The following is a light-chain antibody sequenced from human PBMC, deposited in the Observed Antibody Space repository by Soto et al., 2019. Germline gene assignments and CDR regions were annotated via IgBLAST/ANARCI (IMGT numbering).Light chain of an antibody. J-gene: IGLJ2*01. V-gene: IGLV2-14*01. CDR2: DVS. CDR3: SSYTATSTPYVV. Sequence: QSALTQPASVSGSPGQSITISCTGTSSDVGGYNYVSWYQQNPGKAPKLMIYDVSNRTSGVSNRFSGSKSGNTASLTISGLQAEDDADYYCSSYTATSTPYVVFGGGTKVTVL. CDR1: SSDVGGYNY.